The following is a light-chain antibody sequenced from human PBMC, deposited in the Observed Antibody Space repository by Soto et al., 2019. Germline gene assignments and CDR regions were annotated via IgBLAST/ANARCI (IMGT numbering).Light chain of an antibody. CDR2: EVS. CDR3: SSYTSSSTPDV. J-gene: IGLJ1*01. Sequence: QSALTQPASVSGSPGQSITISCTGTSSDVGGYNYVSWYQQHPDKAPKLMIYEVSNRPSGVSNRFSGSKSGNTASLTISGLQAEDEADYYCSSYTSSSTPDVFGTGTQLTVL. V-gene: IGLV2-14*01. CDR1: SSDVGGYNY.